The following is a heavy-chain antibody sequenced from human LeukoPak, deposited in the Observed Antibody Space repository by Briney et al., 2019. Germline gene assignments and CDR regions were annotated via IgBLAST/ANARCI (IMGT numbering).Heavy chain of an antibody. CDR3: AELGITMIGGV. CDR2: ISSSDSRT. V-gene: IGHV3-48*01. CDR1: GFIFSSYS. Sequence: GSLRLSCAASGFIFSSYSMNWVRQAPGKGLEWVSYISSSDSRTYYADSVNGRFTISRDNAKNSLYLQMNSLRAEDTAVYYCAELGITMIGGVWGKGTTVTISS. D-gene: IGHD3-10*02. J-gene: IGHJ6*04.